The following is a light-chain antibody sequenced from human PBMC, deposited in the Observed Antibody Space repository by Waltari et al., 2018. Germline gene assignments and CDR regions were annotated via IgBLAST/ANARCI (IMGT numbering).Light chain of an antibody. CDR3: QTGGHGTWV. V-gene: IGLV4-69*01. CDR1: SGHSSNV. J-gene: IGLJ3*02. Sequence: VKLTCTLSSGHSSNVIAWLQQQPEKGPRYLMKVNSDGSHSKGDEIPDRYSGSSSGAERYLTISSVQPEDEADYYCQTGGHGTWVFGGGTKLTVL. CDR2: VNSDGSH.